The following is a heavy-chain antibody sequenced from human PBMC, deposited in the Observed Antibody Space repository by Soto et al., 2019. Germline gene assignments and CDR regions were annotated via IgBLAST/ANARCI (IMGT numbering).Heavy chain of an antibody. CDR2: INHSGST. D-gene: IGHD2-15*01. J-gene: IGHJ4*02. Sequence: SETLSLTCAVYGGSFSGYYWSWIRQPPGKGLEWIGEINHSGSTNYNPSLKSRVTISVDTSKNQFSLKLSSVTAADTAVYYCARGEVVVVAATPYYFDYWGQGTLVTLSS. CDR3: ARGEVVVVAATPYYFDY. CDR1: GGSFSGYY. V-gene: IGHV4-34*01.